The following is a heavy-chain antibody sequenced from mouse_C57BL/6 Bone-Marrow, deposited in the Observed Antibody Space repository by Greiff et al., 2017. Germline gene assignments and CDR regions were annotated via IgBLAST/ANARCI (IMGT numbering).Heavy chain of an antibody. D-gene: IGHD1-1*01. CDR2: IYPGNSDT. CDR3: AGEASYYYGSGPDY. CDR1: GYTFTSYW. J-gene: IGHJ2*01. Sequence: VQLKQSGTVLARPGASVKMSCKTSGYTFTSYWMHWVKQRPGQGLEWIGAIYPGNSDTSYNQKFKGKAKLTAVTSASTAYMELSSLTNEDSAVYYGAGEASYYYGSGPDYWGQGTTLTVSS. V-gene: IGHV1-5*01.